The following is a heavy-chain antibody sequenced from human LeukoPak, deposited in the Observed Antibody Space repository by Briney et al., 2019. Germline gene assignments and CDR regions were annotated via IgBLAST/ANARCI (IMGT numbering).Heavy chain of an antibody. CDR2: IYYSGST. Sequence: SETLSLTCTVSGDSISSYYWSWIRQPPGKGLEWIGYIYYSGSTNYNPSLKSRVTISIDTSKNQFSLNLTSVTAADTAVYYCARVGGGNYYYYGLDVWGQGATVTVSS. V-gene: IGHV4-59*01. CDR1: GDSISSYY. D-gene: IGHD2-15*01. CDR3: ARVGGGNYYYYGLDV. J-gene: IGHJ6*02.